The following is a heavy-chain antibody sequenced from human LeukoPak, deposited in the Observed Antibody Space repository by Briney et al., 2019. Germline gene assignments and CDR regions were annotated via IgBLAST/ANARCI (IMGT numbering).Heavy chain of an antibody. CDR2: IWYDGSNK. J-gene: IGHJ4*02. CDR3: ARPQTPIVVVPAALDY. D-gene: IGHD2-2*01. Sequence: GGSLRLSCAASGFTFSSYGMHWVRQAPGKGLEWVAVIWYDGSNKYYADSVKGRFTISRDNSKNTLYRQMNSLRAEDTAVYYCARPQTPIVVVPAALDYWGQGPLVTVSS. V-gene: IGHV3-33*01. CDR1: GFTFSSYG.